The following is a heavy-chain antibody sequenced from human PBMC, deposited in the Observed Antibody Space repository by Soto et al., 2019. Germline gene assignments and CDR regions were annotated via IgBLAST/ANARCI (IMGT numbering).Heavy chain of an antibody. J-gene: IGHJ4*02. CDR3: ARGAGFYSSSPYYFDY. CDR1: GGSISSYY. Sequence: SETLSLTCTVSGGSISSYYWSWIRQPPGKGLEWIGYIYYSGSTNYNPSLKSRVTISVDTSKNQFSLKLSSVTAADTAVYYCARGAGFYSSSPYYFDYWGQGTLVTVSS. D-gene: IGHD6-6*01. V-gene: IGHV4-59*01. CDR2: IYYSGST.